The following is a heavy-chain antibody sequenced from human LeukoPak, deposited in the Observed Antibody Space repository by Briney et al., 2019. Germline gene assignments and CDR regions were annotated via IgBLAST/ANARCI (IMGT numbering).Heavy chain of an antibody. D-gene: IGHD6-19*01. Sequence: GGSLRLSCAASGLSFSSHWMSWVRRAPGKGLEWVANIRPDGSAQYYVDSVKGRFTISRDNAKNSLFLHMNSLRAEDTALYYCAKWGYISGYYYDFWGQGTLVTVSS. CDR3: AKWGYISGYYYDF. V-gene: IGHV3-7*03. CDR2: IRPDGSAQ. CDR1: GLSFSSHW. J-gene: IGHJ4*02.